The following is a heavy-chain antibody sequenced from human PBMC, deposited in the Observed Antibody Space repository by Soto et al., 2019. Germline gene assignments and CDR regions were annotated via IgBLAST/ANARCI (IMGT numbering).Heavy chain of an antibody. V-gene: IGHV3-64D*06. J-gene: IGHJ6*02. Sequence: PGGSRRLSCSASGFTFSSYAMHWVRQAPGKGLEYVSAISSNGGSTYYADSVKGRFTISRDNSKNTLYLQMSSLRAEDTAVYYCVKDGGYDSTYYYYYGMDVWGQGTTVIVSS. CDR3: VKDGGYDSTYYYYYGMDV. CDR1: GFTFSSYA. CDR2: ISSNGGST. D-gene: IGHD5-12*01.